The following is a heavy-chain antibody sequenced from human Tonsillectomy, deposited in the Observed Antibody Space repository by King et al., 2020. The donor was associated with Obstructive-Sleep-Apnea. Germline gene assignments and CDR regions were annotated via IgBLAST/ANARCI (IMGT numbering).Heavy chain of an antibody. V-gene: IGHV4-59*01. J-gene: IGHJ4*02. D-gene: IGHD1-14*01. CDR2: IHNTVGT. CDR3: ARGSPVYNHFDF. CDR1: GGSISSYF. Sequence: QLQESGPGLVKPSETLSLTCTVSGGSISSYFWMWIRQPPGRGLEWIGYIHNTVGTKYNPPLKSCVSISVDTSKNQFSLKVKSMNAADTAVYFCARGSPVYNHFDFWGQGALVAVSS.